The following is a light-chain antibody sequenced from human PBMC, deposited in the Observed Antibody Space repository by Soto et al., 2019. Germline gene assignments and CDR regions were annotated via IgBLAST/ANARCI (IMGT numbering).Light chain of an antibody. Sequence: QSALTQPRSVSGSPGQSVTISCTGTSSDVGGSNYVSWYQQHPGKTPKLMIYDVNNRPSGVPDRFSGSKSGNTASLTISGLQAEDEGEYYCSLYTTDSTYVFGPGTKVTVL. CDR1: SSDVGGSNY. CDR2: DVN. CDR3: SLYTTDSTYV. J-gene: IGLJ1*01. V-gene: IGLV2-11*01.